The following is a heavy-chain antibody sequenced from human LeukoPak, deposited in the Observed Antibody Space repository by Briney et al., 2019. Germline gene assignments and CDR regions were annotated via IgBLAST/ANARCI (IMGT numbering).Heavy chain of an antibody. Sequence: RGESLKISCKGSGYNFNIYWIGWVRQMPGKGLEWMGIVYPGDSDTTYSPSFQGHVTISADKSISTAYLQWSSLKASDTAMYYCARISYSSGWYFDYWGQGTLVTVSS. CDR1: GYNFNIYW. D-gene: IGHD6-19*01. V-gene: IGHV5-51*01. J-gene: IGHJ4*02. CDR2: VYPGDSDT. CDR3: ARISYSSGWYFDY.